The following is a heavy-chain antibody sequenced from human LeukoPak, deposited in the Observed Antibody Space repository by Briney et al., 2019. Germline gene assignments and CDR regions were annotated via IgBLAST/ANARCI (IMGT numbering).Heavy chain of an antibody. CDR3: ATDDYDSSGYYRDY. CDR1: GYTLTELS. V-gene: IGHV1-24*01. CDR2: FDPEDGET. D-gene: IGHD3-22*01. J-gene: IGHJ4*02. Sequence: ASVTVSCTVSGYTLTELSMHWVRQAPGKGLEWMGGFDPEDGETIYAQKFQGRVTMTEDTSTDTAYMELSSLRSEDTAVYYCATDDYDSSGYYRDYWGQGTLVTVSS.